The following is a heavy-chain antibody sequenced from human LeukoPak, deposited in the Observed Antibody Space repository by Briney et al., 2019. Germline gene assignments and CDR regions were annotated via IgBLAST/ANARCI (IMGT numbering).Heavy chain of an antibody. Sequence: PSQTLSLTCTVSGGSISSGGYYWSWIRQHPGKCLEWIGYIYYSGSTYYNPSLKSRVTISVDTSKNQFSLKLSSVTAADTAVYYCAKAGHRDGYNSLGYWGQGTLVTVSS. D-gene: IGHD5-24*01. CDR1: GGSISSGGYY. J-gene: IGHJ4*02. CDR2: IYYSGST. CDR3: AKAGHRDGYNSLGY. V-gene: IGHV4-31*03.